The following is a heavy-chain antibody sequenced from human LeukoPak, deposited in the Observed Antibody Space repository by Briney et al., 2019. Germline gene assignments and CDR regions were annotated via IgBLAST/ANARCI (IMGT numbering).Heavy chain of an antibody. J-gene: IGHJ4*02. V-gene: IGHV3-66*01. CDR2: IYSGGST. CDR3: AKDFCSGGSCYSLNY. Sequence: GGSLRLSCAASEFSVGSNYMTWVRQAPGKGLEWVSLIYSGGSTYYADSVKGRFTISRDNSKNTLYLQMNSLRAEDTAVYYCAKDFCSGGSCYSLNYWGQGTLVTVSS. CDR1: EFSVGSNY. D-gene: IGHD2-15*01.